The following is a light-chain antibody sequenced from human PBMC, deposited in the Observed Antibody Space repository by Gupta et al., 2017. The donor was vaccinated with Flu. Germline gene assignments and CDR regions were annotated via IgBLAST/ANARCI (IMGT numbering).Light chain of an antibody. CDR3: MQALQTPYS. CDR1: QSLLHSNGYNY. V-gene: IGKV2-28*01. Sequence: MVMTQSTLSLPVTPGEPASISCRSSQSLLHSNGYNYLDWYLQKPGQSPQLLIYLGSNRASGVPDRFSGSGSGTDFTLKISRVEAEDVGVYYCMQALQTPYSFGQGTKLEIK. J-gene: IGKJ2*03. CDR2: LGS.